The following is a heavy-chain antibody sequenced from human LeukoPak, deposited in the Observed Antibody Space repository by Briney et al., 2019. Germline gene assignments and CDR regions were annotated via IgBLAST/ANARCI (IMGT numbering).Heavy chain of an antibody. CDR2: IIPIFGTA. Sequence: GASVKVSFKASGGTFSSYAISWVRQAPGQGLEWMGRIIPIFGTANYAQKFQGRVTITTDESASTAYMELSSLRSEDTAVYYCAESSGYYGYWGQGTLVTVSS. CDR1: GGTFSSYA. D-gene: IGHD3-22*01. CDR3: AESSGYYGY. J-gene: IGHJ4*02. V-gene: IGHV1-69*05.